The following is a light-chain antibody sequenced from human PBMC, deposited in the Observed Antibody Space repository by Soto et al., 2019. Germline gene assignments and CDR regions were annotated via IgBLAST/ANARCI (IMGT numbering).Light chain of an antibody. J-gene: IGKJ4*01. CDR3: QQSYSTPLT. CDR1: QSISKY. Sequence: DIQMTQSPFPLSASVGDRVTITFVASQSISKYLAWYQQKPGKVPKLLIYAASTLQSGVPSRFSGSGSGTDFTLTISSLQPEDFATYYCQQSYSTPLTFGGGTKVDI. V-gene: IGKV1-27*01. CDR2: AAS.